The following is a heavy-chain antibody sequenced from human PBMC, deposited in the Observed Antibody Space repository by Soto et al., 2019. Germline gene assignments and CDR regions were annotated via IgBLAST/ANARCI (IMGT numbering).Heavy chain of an antibody. CDR1: GFTFSSYD. J-gene: IGHJ6*03. D-gene: IGHD4-17*01. CDR3: ARGGGSYYGDQDYYYYYMDV. Sequence: GGSLRLSCAASGFTFSSYDMHWVRQATGKGLEWVSAIGTAGDTYYPGSVKGRFTISRENAKNSLYLQMNSLRAGDTAVYYCARGGGSYYGDQDYYYYYMDVWGKGTTVTVSS. V-gene: IGHV3-13*01. CDR2: IGTAGDT.